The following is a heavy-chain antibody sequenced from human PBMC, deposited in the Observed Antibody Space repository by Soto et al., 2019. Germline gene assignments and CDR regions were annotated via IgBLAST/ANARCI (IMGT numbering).Heavy chain of an antibody. D-gene: IGHD1-26*01. CDR3: ARGGLSTTSGAGFDY. CDR1: GFTFSTYN. CDR2: ISATSSHI. J-gene: IGHJ4*02. V-gene: IGHV3-21*01. Sequence: PGGSLRLSCVAPGFTFSTYNMNWVRQAPGKGLEWVSSISATSSHIFYSDSVKGRFTISRDNAKNSLFLQMNSLRAGDTAVYFCARGGLSTTSGAGFDYWGQGNLVTVSA.